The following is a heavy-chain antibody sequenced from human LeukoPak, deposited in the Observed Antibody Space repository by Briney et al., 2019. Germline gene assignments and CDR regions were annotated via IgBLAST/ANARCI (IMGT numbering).Heavy chain of an antibody. CDR1: GGTFSSYT. CDR2: IIPILGIA. J-gene: IGHJ4*02. CDR3: ARDPLMVRGANIDY. V-gene: IGHV1-69*10. Sequence: ASVKVSCKASGGTFSSYTISWVRQAPGQGLEWMGGIIPILGIANYAQKFQGRVTITADKSTSTAYMELSSLRSEDTAVYYCARDPLMVRGANIDYWGQGTLVTVSS. D-gene: IGHD3-10*01.